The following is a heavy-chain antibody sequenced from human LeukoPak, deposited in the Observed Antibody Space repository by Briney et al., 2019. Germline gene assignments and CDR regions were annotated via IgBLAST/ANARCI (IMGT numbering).Heavy chain of an antibody. CDR2: ISYDGSSK. D-gene: IGHD4-17*01. Sequence: GGSLRLSCEASGFTFGSYAMHWVRQAPGKGLEWVAVISYDGSSKYYADSVKGRFTISRDNSKNTLYLQMNSLRAEDTAVYYCARGNYGDYVVDYWGQGTLVTVSS. CDR3: ARGNYGDYVVDY. J-gene: IGHJ4*02. CDR1: GFTFGSYA. V-gene: IGHV3-30*04.